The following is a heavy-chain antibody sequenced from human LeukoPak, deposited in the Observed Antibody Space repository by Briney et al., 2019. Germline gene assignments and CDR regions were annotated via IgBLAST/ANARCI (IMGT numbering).Heavy chain of an antibody. CDR3: ARDTRYFDY. J-gene: IGHJ4*02. CDR2: INLDGSDK. Sequence: PGGSLRLSCAASGFTFNNYWMTWVRQAPGKGLEWVGNINLDGSDKYYGDSVKGRFTISRDNAKNSLYLQMNSLRAEDTAVYYCARDTRYFDYWGQGNMVTASS. CDR1: GFTFNNYW. V-gene: IGHV3-7*01.